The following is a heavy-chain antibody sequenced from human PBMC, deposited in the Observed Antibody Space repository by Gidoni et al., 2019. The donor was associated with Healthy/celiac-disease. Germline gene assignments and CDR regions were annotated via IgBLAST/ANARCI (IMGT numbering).Heavy chain of an antibody. Sequence: EVQLVESGGGLVQPGGSLRLYCAASGFTFSNYWMHWVRQAPGEGLVWVSRISTDGSSTSYADSVKGRFTISRDNAENTLYLQMNSLRAEDTAVYYCARDLAAITNDYYFYGMDVWGQGTTVIVSS. D-gene: IGHD3-3*01. V-gene: IGHV3-74*01. CDR3: ARDLAAITNDYYFYGMDV. CDR2: ISTDGSST. CDR1: GFTFSNYW. J-gene: IGHJ6*02.